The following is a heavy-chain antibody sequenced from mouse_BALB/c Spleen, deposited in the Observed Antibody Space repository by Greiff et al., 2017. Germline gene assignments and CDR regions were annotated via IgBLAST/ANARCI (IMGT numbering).Heavy chain of an antibody. CDR3: ARMELTGNPYYAMDY. V-gene: IGHV3-6*02. CDR1: GYSITSGYY. CDR2: ISYDGSN. Sequence: EVQLQQSGPGLVKPSQSLSLTCSVTGYSITSGYYWNWIRQFPGNKLEWMGYISYDGSNNYNLSLKNRISITRDTSKNQFFLKLNSVTTEDTATYYCARMELTGNPYYAMDYWGQGTSVTVSS. J-gene: IGHJ4*01. D-gene: IGHD4-1*01.